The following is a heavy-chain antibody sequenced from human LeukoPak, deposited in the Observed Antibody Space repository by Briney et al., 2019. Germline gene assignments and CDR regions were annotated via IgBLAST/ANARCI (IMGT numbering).Heavy chain of an antibody. CDR3: ARVRRGDDFNPFDY. CDR2: INGDGSET. J-gene: IGHJ4*02. Sequence: GGSPRLSCAASGFTFSNFWIYWVRHAPGKGLVWVSRINGDGSETIHADSVKGRFTISRDNAKNTLYLQMNSLRTEDTALYYCARVRRGDDFNPFDYWGQGTLVTVSS. V-gene: IGHV3-74*01. CDR1: GFTFSNFW. D-gene: IGHD3-16*01.